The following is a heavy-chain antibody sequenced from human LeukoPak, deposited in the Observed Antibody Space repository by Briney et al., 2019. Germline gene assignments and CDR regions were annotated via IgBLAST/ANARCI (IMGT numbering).Heavy chain of an antibody. CDR1: GFTFSSYG. J-gene: IGHJ6*03. V-gene: IGHV3-23*01. D-gene: IGHD3-16*01. CDR2: ISGRGGST. CDR3: ARLGYDYVWGFNYYMDV. Sequence: GGSLRLSCAASGFTFSSYGMSWVRQAPGKGLEWVSSISGRGGSTYYADSVKGRFTISRDNSKNTLYLQMNSLRAEDTAVYYCARLGYDYVWGFNYYMDVWGKGTTVTISS.